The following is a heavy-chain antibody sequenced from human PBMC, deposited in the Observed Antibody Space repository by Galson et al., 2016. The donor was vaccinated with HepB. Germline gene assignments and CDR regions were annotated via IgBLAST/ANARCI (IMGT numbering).Heavy chain of an antibody. CDR1: GFTFSDYE. V-gene: IGHV3-30-3*01. D-gene: IGHD3-22*01. J-gene: IGHJ3*02. Sequence: SLRLSCAVSGFTFSDYEMNWVRQAPGKGLEWVAVTELDGSVKFYAAAVKGRFTISGDNSKNTLYLQMNSLRAEDTAVYYCARKHETSGYADDFDMWGQGTMVTVSS. CDR2: TELDGSVK. CDR3: ARKHETSGYADDFDM.